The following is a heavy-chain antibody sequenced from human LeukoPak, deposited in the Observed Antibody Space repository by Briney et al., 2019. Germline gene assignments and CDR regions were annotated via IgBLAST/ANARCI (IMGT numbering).Heavy chain of an antibody. J-gene: IGHJ6*03. CDR1: GGSISSYD. CDR2: IYSSGST. V-gene: IGHV4-4*09. Sequence: PSETLSLTCTVSGGSISSYDWSWIRQPPGKGLEWIAYIYSSGSTNYNPSLKSRVTRSVDTSKNQFSLKLSSVTAADSAVYHCARLNYGRRDYYYYYYMDVWGKGTTVTVSS. D-gene: IGHD3-10*01. CDR3: ARLNYGRRDYYYYYYMDV.